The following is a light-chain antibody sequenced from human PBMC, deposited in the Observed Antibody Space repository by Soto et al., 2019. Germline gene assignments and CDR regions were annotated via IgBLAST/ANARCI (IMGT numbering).Light chain of an antibody. V-gene: IGLV2-14*01. CDR1: RIYNGASNS. CDR3: ISYKTDDTFV. Sequence: QSVLTPTASVSGSTGQSITISCAGTRIYNGASNSVSWYQHLPGRSPTLIIYEATNRPSGVSERFSGSKAGDTASLTIYGLQADDEAEYFCISYKTDDTFVFGSGTKVTVL. J-gene: IGLJ1*01. CDR2: EAT.